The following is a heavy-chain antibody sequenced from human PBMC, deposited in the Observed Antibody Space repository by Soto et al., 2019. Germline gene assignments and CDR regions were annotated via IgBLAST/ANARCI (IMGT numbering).Heavy chain of an antibody. CDR1: GFTFSSYG. D-gene: IGHD2-15*01. CDR2: IWYDGSNK. CDR3: ARGRARRILSLYYYYGMDV. V-gene: IGHV3-33*01. J-gene: IGHJ6*02. Sequence: QVRLVESGGGVVQPGRSLRLSCAASGFTFSSYGMHWVRQAPGKGLEWVAVIWYDGSNKYYADSVKGRFTISRDNSKNTLYLQMNSLRAEDTAVYYCARGRARRILSLYYYYGMDVWGQGTTVTVSS.